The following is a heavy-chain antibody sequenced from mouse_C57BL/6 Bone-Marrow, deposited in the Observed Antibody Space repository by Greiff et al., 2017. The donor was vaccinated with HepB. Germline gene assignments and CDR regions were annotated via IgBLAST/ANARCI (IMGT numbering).Heavy chain of an antibody. CDR2: INPSSGYT. J-gene: IGHJ4*01. Sequence: QVQLQQSGAELARPGASVKMSCKASGYTFTSYTMHWVKQRPGQGLEWIGYINPSSGYTKYNQKFKDKATLTADKSSSTAYMQLSSLTSEDSAVYYCARFYSNLSAMDYWGQGTSVTVSS. CDR3: ARFYSNLSAMDY. D-gene: IGHD2-5*01. V-gene: IGHV1-4*01. CDR1: GYTFTSYT.